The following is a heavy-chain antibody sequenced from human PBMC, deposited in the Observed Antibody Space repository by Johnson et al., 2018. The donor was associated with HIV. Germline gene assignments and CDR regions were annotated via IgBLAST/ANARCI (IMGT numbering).Heavy chain of an antibody. D-gene: IGHD3-3*01. V-gene: IGHV3-30*18. J-gene: IGHJ3*02. CDR2: ISYDGSNK. CDR1: GFTFRSYA. Sequence: QVQLVESGGGLVQPGRSLRLSCAASGFTFRSYAMHWVRQAPGKGLEWVALISYDGSNKYYGDSVKGRFTISRDNSKNTLYLQMTSLTSEDTAVYFCAKDLGGYKTDEWGTDYYEFWNSYPVQDPRVVVGTFDIWGHGTMVTVSS. CDR3: AKDLGGYKTDEWGTDYYEFWNSYPVQDPRVVVGTFDI.